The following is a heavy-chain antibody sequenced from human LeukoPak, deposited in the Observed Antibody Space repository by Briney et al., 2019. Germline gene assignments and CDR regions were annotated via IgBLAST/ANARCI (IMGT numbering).Heavy chain of an antibody. J-gene: IGHJ6*03. CDR2: ISGDGGNT. CDR1: GFTFDDYA. V-gene: IGHV3-43*02. D-gene: IGHD3-22*01. Sequence: PRGSLRLSCAASGFTFDDYAMHWVRHAPGKGLEWVSLISGDGGNTYYADSVKGRFTISRDNSKNSPYLQMNSLRTEYTAVYYCAKDIERYYDSRGYYSSYMDVWGKGATVTVSS. CDR3: AKDIERYYDSRGYYSSYMDV.